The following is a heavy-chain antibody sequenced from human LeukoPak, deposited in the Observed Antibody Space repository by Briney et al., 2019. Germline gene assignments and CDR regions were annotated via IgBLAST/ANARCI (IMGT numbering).Heavy chain of an antibody. Sequence: GGSLRLSCAASGFTFDDYGMSWVRQAPGKGLEWVSGINWNGGSTGYAGSVKGRFTISRDNAKNSLYLQMNSLRAEDTALYYCARYMGGYGSGSSYYYYYMDVWGKGTTVTVSS. D-gene: IGHD3-10*01. CDR1: GFTFDDYG. J-gene: IGHJ6*03. CDR3: ARYMGGYGSGSSYYYYYMDV. V-gene: IGHV3-20*04. CDR2: INWNGGST.